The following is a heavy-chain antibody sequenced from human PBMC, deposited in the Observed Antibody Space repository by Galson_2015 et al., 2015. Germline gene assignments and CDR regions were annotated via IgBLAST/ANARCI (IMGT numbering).Heavy chain of an antibody. D-gene: IGHD2-15*01. J-gene: IGHJ5*02. Sequence: SVKVSCKASGGTFSSYAISWVRQAPGQGLEWMGGIIPIFGTANYAQKFQGRVTITADESTSTAYMELSSLRSEDTAVYYCARDPWGYCSGGSCYSGQNWFDPWGQGTLVTVSS. CDR2: IIPIFGTA. V-gene: IGHV1-69*13. CDR3: ARDPWGYCSGGSCYSGQNWFDP. CDR1: GGTFSSYA.